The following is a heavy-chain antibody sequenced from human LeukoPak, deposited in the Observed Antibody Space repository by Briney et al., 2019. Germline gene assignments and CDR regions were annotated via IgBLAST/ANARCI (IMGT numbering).Heavy chain of an antibody. V-gene: IGHV1-69*13. Sequence: SVKVSCKASGGTFSSYAISWVRQAPGQGLEWMGGTIPIFGTANYAQKFQGRVTITADESTSTAYMELSSLRSEDTAVYYCAREARYDQNFDYWGQGTLVTVSS. J-gene: IGHJ4*02. CDR3: AREARYDQNFDY. D-gene: IGHD3-9*01. CDR1: GGTFSSYA. CDR2: TIPIFGTA.